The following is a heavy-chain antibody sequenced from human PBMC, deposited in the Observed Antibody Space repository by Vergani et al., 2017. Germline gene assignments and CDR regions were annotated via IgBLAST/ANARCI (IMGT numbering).Heavy chain of an antibody. CDR2: FDPEDGET. Sequence: QVQLVQSGAEVKKPGASVKVSCKVSGYTLTELSMHWVRQAPGKGLEWMGGFDPEDGETIYAQKFQGRVTMTEETSTDTAYMELSSLRSEDTAVYYCETARRYCSGGSCYWFDPWGQGTLVTVSS. J-gene: IGHJ5*02. V-gene: IGHV1-24*01. CDR1: GYTLTELS. CDR3: ETARRYCSGGSCYWFDP. D-gene: IGHD2-15*01.